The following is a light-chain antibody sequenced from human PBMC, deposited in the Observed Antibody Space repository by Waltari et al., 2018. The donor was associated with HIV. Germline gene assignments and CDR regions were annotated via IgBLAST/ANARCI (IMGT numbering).Light chain of an antibody. V-gene: IGLV1-47*01. J-gene: IGLJ2*01. Sequence: QSVLTQPPSAPATPGQRVTLPGAGGRYISGSESVRGFTPRTGTAPRTLNHRANPRPSRARGRFSGSNSRTSASLAIMGLRPEAEANSSCATWDDSLSGVVFGGGTKVTVL. CDR1: RYISGSES. CDR3: ATWDDSLSGVV. CDR2: RAN.